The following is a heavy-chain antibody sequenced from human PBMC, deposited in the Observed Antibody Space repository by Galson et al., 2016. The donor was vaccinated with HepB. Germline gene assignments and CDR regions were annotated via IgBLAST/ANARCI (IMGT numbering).Heavy chain of an antibody. V-gene: IGHV3-33*01. Sequence: SLRLSCAASGFTFSNYGMHWVRQAPGKGLEWVAVIWNDGSNKYYADSVKGRFTISRDNSKNTLYVQMNSLRAEDTAVYYCARAGTTQKYFYYGMDVWGQGTTVTVSS. CDR2: IWNDGSNK. CDR3: ARAGTTQKYFYYGMDV. J-gene: IGHJ6*02. D-gene: IGHD1-1*01. CDR1: GFTFSNYG.